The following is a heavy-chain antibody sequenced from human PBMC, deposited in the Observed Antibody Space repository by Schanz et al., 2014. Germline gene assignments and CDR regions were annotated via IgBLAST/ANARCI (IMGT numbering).Heavy chain of an antibody. CDR1: GFTFSNFA. CDR3: TRDRGALINHNDALDL. J-gene: IGHJ3*01. V-gene: IGHV3-NL1*01. D-gene: IGHD3-16*01. Sequence: QVQLVESGGGVVQPGRSLRLSCAASGFTFSNFAIHWVRQAPGKGLEWVSVMYMDGTTFYADSVKGRFTLSRDNSKNTVYLQMNSLRSEDTAVYYCTRDRGALINHNDALDLWGQGTMVSVSS. CDR2: MYMDGTT.